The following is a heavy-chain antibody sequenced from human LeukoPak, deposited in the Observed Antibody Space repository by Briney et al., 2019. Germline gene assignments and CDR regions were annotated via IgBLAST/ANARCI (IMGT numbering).Heavy chain of an antibody. CDR3: AKDRMSNSWYGTHFDS. D-gene: IGHD6-13*01. CDR2: ISGGGSYI. J-gene: IGHJ4*02. Sequence: GGSLRLSCAASGFTFSSYNVNWVREAPGKGLEWVSSISGGGSYIYYADSVKGRFTISRDNSKNTLYLQMSSLRAEDTAVCYCAKDRMSNSWYGTHFDSWGQGTLVTVSS. CDR1: GFTFSSYN. V-gene: IGHV3-21*04.